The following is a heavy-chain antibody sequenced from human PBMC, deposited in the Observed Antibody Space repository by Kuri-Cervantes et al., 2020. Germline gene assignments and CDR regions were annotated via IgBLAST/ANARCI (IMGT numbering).Heavy chain of an antibody. D-gene: IGHD6-19*01. CDR1: GYSFTTYW. Sequence: KVSCKGSGYSFTTYWIGWVRRMPGKGLEWMGIIYPGDSNTRYIPSFQGQVTIAVDKSISTAYMQWSSLKASDTAMYYCARLLQGRAVAGDYWGQGTLVTVSS. CDR3: ARLLQGRAVAGDY. CDR2: IYPGDSNT. J-gene: IGHJ4*02. V-gene: IGHV5-51*01.